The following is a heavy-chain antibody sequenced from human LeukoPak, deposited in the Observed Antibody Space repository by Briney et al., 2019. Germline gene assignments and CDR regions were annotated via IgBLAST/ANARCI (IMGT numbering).Heavy chain of an antibody. V-gene: IGHV3-7*01. CDR1: GFSFSSYW. Sequence: GGSLRLSCAASGFSFSSYWMSWVRQAPGKGLEWVANIKQDGSEKYYVDSVKGRFTISRDNAKNSLYLQMNSLRAEDTAVYYCARDLVVGATSQFAYFDYWGQGTLVTVSS. J-gene: IGHJ4*02. CDR2: IKQDGSEK. D-gene: IGHD1-26*01. CDR3: ARDLVVGATSQFAYFDY.